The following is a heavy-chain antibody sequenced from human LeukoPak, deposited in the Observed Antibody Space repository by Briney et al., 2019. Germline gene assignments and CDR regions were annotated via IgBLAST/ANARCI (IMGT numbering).Heavy chain of an antibody. Sequence: GGSLRLSCAASGFTFSSYEMNWVRQAPGKGLEWVSYISSSGSTIYYADSVKGRFTISRGNAKNSLYLQMNSLRAEDTAVYYCAASYDILTGFLFLWGQGTLVTVSS. CDR3: AASYDILTGFLFL. J-gene: IGHJ4*02. CDR1: GFTFSSYE. CDR2: ISSSGSTI. V-gene: IGHV3-48*03. D-gene: IGHD3-9*01.